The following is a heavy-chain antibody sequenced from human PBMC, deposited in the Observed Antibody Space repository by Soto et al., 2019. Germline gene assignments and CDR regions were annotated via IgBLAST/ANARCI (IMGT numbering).Heavy chain of an antibody. CDR1: GFTFSSYG. V-gene: IGHV3-33*01. CDR2: IWYDGSNK. CDR3: ARKRGYDPYYYGMDV. Sequence: QVQLVESGGGVVQPGRSLRLSCAASGFTFSSYGMHWVRQAPGKGLEWVAVIWYDGSNKYYADSVKGRFTISRDNSKNTLYLQMNSLRAEDTAVYYCARKRGYDPYYYGMDVWGQGTTVTVSS. J-gene: IGHJ6*02. D-gene: IGHD2-2*01.